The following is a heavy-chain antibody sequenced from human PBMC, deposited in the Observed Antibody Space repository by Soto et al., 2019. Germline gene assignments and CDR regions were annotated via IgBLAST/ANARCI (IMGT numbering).Heavy chain of an antibody. CDR2: IYYSGST. J-gene: IGHJ5*02. CDR1: GGSISSYY. V-gene: IGHV4-59*01. CDR3: ARDERRWLPHKANWFDP. D-gene: IGHD5-12*01. Sequence: PSETLSLTCTVFGGSISSYYWSWIRQPPGKGLEWIGYIYYSGSTNYNPSLKRRVTISVDTSKNQFSLKLSSVTAADTAVYYCARDERRWLPHKANWFDPWGQGTLVTVSS.